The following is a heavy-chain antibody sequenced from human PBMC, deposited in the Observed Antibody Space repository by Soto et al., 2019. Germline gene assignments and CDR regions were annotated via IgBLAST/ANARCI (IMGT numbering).Heavy chain of an antibody. CDR1: GFSFRSYA. V-gene: IGHV3-30*14. J-gene: IGHJ6*02. Sequence: QVQLVGSGGGVVQPRRSLRLSCAASGFSFRSYAMHWVRQAPGKGLECVAVISYDGSNKYYADSVKGRFTISRDNSKNTLYLQMNSLRPEDTAVYYCRITMVRGVNYYYYGMDVWGQGTTVTVSS. CDR3: RITMVRGVNYYYYGMDV. CDR2: ISYDGSNK. D-gene: IGHD3-10*01.